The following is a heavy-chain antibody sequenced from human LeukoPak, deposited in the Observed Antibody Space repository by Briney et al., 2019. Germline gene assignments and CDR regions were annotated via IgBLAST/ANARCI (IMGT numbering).Heavy chain of an antibody. CDR3: ARGGIQLWSVDY. Sequence: SETLSLTCTVSGGSISSYYWSWIRQPPGKGLEWIGEINHSGSTNYNPSLKSRVTISVDTSKNQFSLKPSSVTAADTAVYYCARGGIQLWSVDYWGQGTLVTVSS. V-gene: IGHV4-34*01. J-gene: IGHJ4*02. CDR2: INHSGST. CDR1: GGSISSYY. D-gene: IGHD5-18*01.